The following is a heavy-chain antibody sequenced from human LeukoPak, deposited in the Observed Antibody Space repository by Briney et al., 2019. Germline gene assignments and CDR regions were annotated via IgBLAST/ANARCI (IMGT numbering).Heavy chain of an antibody. J-gene: IGHJ5*02. D-gene: IGHD1-26*01. CDR1: GYTFTSYY. CDR3: ARDNSVGDNAWWFDP. CDR2: INPTGTAT. V-gene: IGHV1-46*01. Sequence: GASVKVSCKASGYTFTSYYMHWVRQAPGQGLEWMGIINPTGTATLYAQKFQGRVTLTRDMSTSTDYMELRRLKSEDTAIYYCARDNSVGDNAWWFDPWGQGTLVTVSS.